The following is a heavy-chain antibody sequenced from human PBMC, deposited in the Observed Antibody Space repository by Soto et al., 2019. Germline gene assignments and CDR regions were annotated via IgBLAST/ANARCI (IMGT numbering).Heavy chain of an antibody. Sequence: PGGSLRLACAGSGFTFGDSYMSWIRQAPGKGLEWLSYISPGSRYPAYADSVKGRFTISRDNAKRSLYLQMMSLTAEDTAIYYCVRGGGGGLFDPWGQGTMVTVSS. J-gene: IGHJ5*02. CDR1: GFTFGDSY. V-gene: IGHV3-11*06. CDR2: ISPGSRYP. CDR3: VRGGGGGLFDP. D-gene: IGHD2-15*01.